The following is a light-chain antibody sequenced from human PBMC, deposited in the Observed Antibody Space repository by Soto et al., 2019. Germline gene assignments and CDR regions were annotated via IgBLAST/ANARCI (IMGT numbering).Light chain of an antibody. J-gene: IGKJ4*01. CDR3: QQTYSTPLT. CDR2: VSS. CDR1: QKISTY. V-gene: IGKV1-39*01. Sequence: DIQMTQSPSSLSAFVGDTVTITCRASQKISTYVNWYQQKVGKAPKLLISVSSNLQSGVPSRFTGSGSGTDFSLTIINLQSEDFVTYYCQQTYSTPLTFGGGTKVEIK.